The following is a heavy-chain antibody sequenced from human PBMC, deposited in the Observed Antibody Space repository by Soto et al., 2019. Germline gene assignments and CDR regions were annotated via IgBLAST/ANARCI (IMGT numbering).Heavy chain of an antibody. J-gene: IGHJ4*02. CDR2: IVVISNTA. CDR1: GSTFNNFA. CDR3: ARAIKRWEVNYYFDY. V-gene: IGHV1-69*06. D-gene: IGHD1-26*01. Sequence: QVVLLQSGAEVKEPGSSVRVSCKVSGSTFNNFAFSWVRQAPGHGPEWMGGIVVISNTADYSQRFQDRVTITADTSTNTIYMELGSLTFEDTAVYYCARAIKRWEVNYYFDYWGQGTLVTVSS.